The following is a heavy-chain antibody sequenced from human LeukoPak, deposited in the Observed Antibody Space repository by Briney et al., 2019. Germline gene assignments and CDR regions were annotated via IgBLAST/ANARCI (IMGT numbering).Heavy chain of an antibody. Sequence: PGGSLRLSCAASGFIFSFYCMHWVRQAPGKGPMWVSRICPDGTGISYADXXKARFTTSRDNAKNTVYLQMNSLREEDTAVYYCVRDFRSADYWGQGTLVTVSS. CDR3: VRDFRSADY. CDR1: GFIFSFYC. CDR2: ICPDGTGI. V-gene: IGHV3-74*01. J-gene: IGHJ4*02.